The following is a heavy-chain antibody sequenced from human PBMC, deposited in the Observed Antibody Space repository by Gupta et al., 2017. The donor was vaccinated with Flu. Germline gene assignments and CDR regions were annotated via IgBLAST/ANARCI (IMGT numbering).Heavy chain of an antibody. CDR1: GGSVSSDY. V-gene: IGHV4-59*08. CDR3: ARLLTPYGSGIDY. Sequence: VQLQESGPRLVKPSETLSLTCAVSGGSVSSDYWIWIRQPPGQGLEWIGFIYDSTTINYNPSLESRVTISADTPKNQFSLKLRSVTAADTAVYYCARLLTPYGSGIDYWGQGTLVTVSS. J-gene: IGHJ4*02. D-gene: IGHD6-19*01. CDR2: IYDSTTI.